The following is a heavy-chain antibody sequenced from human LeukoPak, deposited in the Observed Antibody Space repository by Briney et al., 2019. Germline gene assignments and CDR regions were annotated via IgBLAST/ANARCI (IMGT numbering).Heavy chain of an antibody. Sequence: GESLKISCKGSGYSFTSYWIGWVRQMPGKGLEWMGIIYPGDSDTRYSPSFQGQVTISADKSISTAYLQWSSLKASDTAMYYCARVVVVAARAGWFDPWGQGTLVTVSS. D-gene: IGHD2-15*01. CDR2: IYPGDSDT. J-gene: IGHJ5*02. CDR3: ARVVVVAARAGWFDP. CDR1: GYSFTSYW. V-gene: IGHV5-51*01.